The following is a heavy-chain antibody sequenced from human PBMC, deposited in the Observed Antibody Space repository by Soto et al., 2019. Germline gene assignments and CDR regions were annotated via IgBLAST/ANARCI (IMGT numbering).Heavy chain of an antibody. CDR1: GDSIRVGGHY. V-gene: IGHV4-31*03. CDR3: ARDTGLAPTVWGY. D-gene: IGHD7-27*01. J-gene: IGHJ4*03. CDR2: VYHSGST. Sequence: QVQLQESGPGLVKPSQTLSLTCSVSGDSIRVGGHYWNWIRQFPGKGREWIGYVYHSGSTHYNPSLRGRLTISIDTSKNQFSLRLISVTAADTALYYCARDTGLAPTVWGYWGHGTQVTVSS.